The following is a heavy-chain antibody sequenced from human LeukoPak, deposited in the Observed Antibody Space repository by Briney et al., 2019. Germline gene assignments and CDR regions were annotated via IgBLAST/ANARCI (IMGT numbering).Heavy chain of an antibody. CDR2: ISGSGGST. CDR1: GFTFSSYA. CDR3: AKDTERYNWNYSRSDY. J-gene: IGHJ4*02. V-gene: IGHV3-23*01. Sequence: PGGSLRLSCAASGFTFSSYAMSWVRQAPGKGLEWVSAISGSGGSTYYADSVKGRFTISRDNSKNTLYLQMNSLRAEDTAVYYCAKDTERYNWNYSRSDYWGQGTLVTVSS. D-gene: IGHD1-7*01.